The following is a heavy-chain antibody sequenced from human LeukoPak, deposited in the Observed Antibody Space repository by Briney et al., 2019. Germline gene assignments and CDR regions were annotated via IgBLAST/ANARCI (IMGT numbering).Heavy chain of an antibody. J-gene: IGHJ4*02. D-gene: IGHD1-26*01. CDR1: GFTFSNYW. Sequence: GGSLRLSCAASGFTFSNYWMNWVRQASGKGLEWVANIKQDGSEKYYVDSVKGRFTISRDNAKNSLYVQMNSLRAEDTAVYYCARGVSGSYDYWGQGTLVTVSS. CDR3: ARGVSGSYDY. CDR2: IKQDGSEK. V-gene: IGHV3-7*05.